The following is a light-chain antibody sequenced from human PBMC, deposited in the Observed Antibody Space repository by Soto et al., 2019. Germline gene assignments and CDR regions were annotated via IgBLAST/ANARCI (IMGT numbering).Light chain of an antibody. Sequence: DIQMTQSPSSLSASVGDRVTITCRASQAIRNDLGWYQQKPAKAPNRLIYATSSLQSGVPSRFSGSGSGTESTLTISSLQPEDSATYYCLQHNTYPRTFGQGTKVDIK. V-gene: IGKV1-17*01. J-gene: IGKJ1*01. CDR3: LQHNTYPRT. CDR2: ATS. CDR1: QAIRND.